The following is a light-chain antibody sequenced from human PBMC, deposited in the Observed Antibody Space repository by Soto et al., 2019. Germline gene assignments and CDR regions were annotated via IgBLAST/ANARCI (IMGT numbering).Light chain of an antibody. V-gene: IGKV1-39*01. Sequence: IQMTQSPSSLSASVGDRVTITCRASQSISSYLNWYQQKPGKAPKPLIYAASSLQSGVPSRFSGSGSGTDFTLTISSLQPEDFATYYCQQSYRTPTFGGGTKVDIK. CDR2: AAS. CDR1: QSISSY. J-gene: IGKJ4*01. CDR3: QQSYRTPT.